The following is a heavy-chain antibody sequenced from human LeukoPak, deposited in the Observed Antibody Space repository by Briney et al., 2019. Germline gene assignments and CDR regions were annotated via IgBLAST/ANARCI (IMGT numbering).Heavy chain of an antibody. CDR3: AREGGERCFDY. D-gene: IGHD4-17*01. J-gene: IGHJ4*02. CDR1: GGSISRYY. Sequence: SETLSLTCTGSGGSISRYYWSWLRQPPGKGLEWIGYIYYSGSTNYNPSLKRRVTISVDTSKNQFSLKLSSVTAADTAVYYCAREGGERCFDYWGQGTLVTVSS. CDR2: IYYSGST. V-gene: IGHV4-59*12.